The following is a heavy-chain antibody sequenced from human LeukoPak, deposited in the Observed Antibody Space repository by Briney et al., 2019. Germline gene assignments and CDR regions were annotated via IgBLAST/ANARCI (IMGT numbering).Heavy chain of an antibody. CDR1: GFTFDDYA. Sequence: GGSLRLSCAASGFTFDDYAMHWVRQAPGKGLEWVSGISWNSGSIGYADSVKGRFTISRDNAKNSLYLQMNSLRAEDTALYYCAKDLTSDYYDSSGYYSFYYYGMDVWGQGTTVTVSS. J-gene: IGHJ6*02. V-gene: IGHV3-9*01. D-gene: IGHD3-22*01. CDR3: AKDLTSDYYDSSGYYSFYYYGMDV. CDR2: ISWNSGSI.